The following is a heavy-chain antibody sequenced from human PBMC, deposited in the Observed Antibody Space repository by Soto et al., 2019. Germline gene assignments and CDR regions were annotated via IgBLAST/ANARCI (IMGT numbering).Heavy chain of an antibody. J-gene: IGHJ5*02. CDR1: GGSISSGGYY. D-gene: IGHD5-18*01. CDR2: IYYSGST. V-gene: IGHV4-31*03. Sequence: SETLSLTCTVSGGSISSGGYYWSWIRQHPGKGLEWIGYIYYSGSTYYNPSLKSRVTISVDTSKNQFSLKLSSVTAADTAVYYCAKDSGYNYGYFRWFDPWGQGTLVTGSS. CDR3: AKDSGYNYGYFRWFDP.